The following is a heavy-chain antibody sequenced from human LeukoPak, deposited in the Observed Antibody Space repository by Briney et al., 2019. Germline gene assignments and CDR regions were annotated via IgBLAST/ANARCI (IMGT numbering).Heavy chain of an antibody. D-gene: IGHD3-10*01. CDR3: AKDLRWFGELLPGWLVDY. CDR2: ISGSGGST. J-gene: IGHJ4*02. CDR1: GFTFSSYG. V-gene: IGHV3-23*01. Sequence: GGSLRLSCAASGFTFSSYGMSWVRQAPGKGLEWVSAISGSGGSTYYADSVKGRFTISRDNSKNTLYLQMNSLRAEDTAVYYCAKDLRWFGELLPGWLVDYWGQGTLVTVSS.